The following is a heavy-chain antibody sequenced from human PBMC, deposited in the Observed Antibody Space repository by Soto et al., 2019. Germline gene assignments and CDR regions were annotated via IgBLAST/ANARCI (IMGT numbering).Heavy chain of an antibody. J-gene: IGHJ4*02. D-gene: IGHD3-10*01. Sequence: EVQLLASGGGLVQPGGSLRLSCAASGFTFNNYAMTWVRQAPGKGLEWVSAISGGGGTTSYADSVKGRFTVSRDGSKNTLYLQMISLRAEDPALYYCAKGRGGSGSLTPRVDFWGQGTLVTVSS. V-gene: IGHV3-23*01. CDR3: AKGRGGSGSLTPRVDF. CDR1: GFTFNNYA. CDR2: ISGGGGTT.